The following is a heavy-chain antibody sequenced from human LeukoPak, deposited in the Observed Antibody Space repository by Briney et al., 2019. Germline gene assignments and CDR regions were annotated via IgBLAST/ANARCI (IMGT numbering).Heavy chain of an antibody. J-gene: IGHJ4*02. CDR3: ARDLPWSIAVAGRGYYFDY. CDR2: IKQDGSEK. Sequence: PGGSLRLSCAASGFTFSSYWMSWVRQAPGKGLEWVANIKQDGSEKYYVDSVKGRFTISRDNAKNSLYLQMNSLRAEDTAVYYCARDLPWSIAVAGRGYYFDYWGQGTLVTVSS. CDR1: GFTFSSYW. V-gene: IGHV3-7*01. D-gene: IGHD6-19*01.